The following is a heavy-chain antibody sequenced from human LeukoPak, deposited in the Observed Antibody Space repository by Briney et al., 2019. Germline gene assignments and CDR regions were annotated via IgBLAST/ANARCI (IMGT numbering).Heavy chain of an antibody. CDR3: ARAILTGSYYYGMDV. V-gene: IGHV4-34*01. Sequence: PSETLSLTCAVYGGSFSGYYWSWIRQPPGKGLEWIGEINHSGSTNYNPSLKSRVTISVDTSKNQFSLKLSSVTAADTAVYYCARAILTGSYYYGMDVWGQGTTVTVSS. CDR1: GGSFSGYY. D-gene: IGHD3-9*01. CDR2: INHSGST. J-gene: IGHJ6*02.